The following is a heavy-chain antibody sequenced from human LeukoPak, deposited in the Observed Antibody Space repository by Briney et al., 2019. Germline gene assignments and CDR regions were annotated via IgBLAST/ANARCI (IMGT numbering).Heavy chain of an antibody. D-gene: IGHD3-16*01. V-gene: IGHV7-4-1*02. CDR2: INTKTGNP. CDR1: GYTFTKYA. J-gene: IGHJ5*02. Sequence: GASVKVSCKASGYTFTKYAMNWVRQAPGHGLEWMGWINTKTGNPTYAQGFTGRLVFPLDTSVSTAYLQINNLRVEDTAVYYCARISGDFGHLGDPWGQGTLVTVSS. CDR3: ARISGDFGHLGDP.